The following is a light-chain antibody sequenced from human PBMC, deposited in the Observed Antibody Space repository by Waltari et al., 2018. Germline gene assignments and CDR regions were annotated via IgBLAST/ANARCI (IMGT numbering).Light chain of an antibody. CDR2: EVS. V-gene: IGLV2-14*01. Sequence: QSALTQPASVSGSPGQSITISCTGTSSDVGGYNYVSWYQQHPGKAPKLMIYEVSNRPSGVSNRCSRSKSANTASLTTSGLQAEDGADYYCSSYTSSSTLEVFGGGTKLTVL. J-gene: IGLJ3*02. CDR1: SSDVGGYNY. CDR3: SSYTSSSTLEV.